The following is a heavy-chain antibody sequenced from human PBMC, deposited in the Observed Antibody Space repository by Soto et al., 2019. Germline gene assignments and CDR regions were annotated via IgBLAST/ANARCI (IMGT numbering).Heavy chain of an antibody. CDR1: GYTLTELS. CDR2: FDPEDGET. Sequence: GASVKVSCKVSGYTLTELSMHWVRQAPGKGLEWMGGFDPEDGETIYAQKFQGRVTMTEDTSTDTAYMELSSLRSEDTAVYYCATDLGGPGRFDPWGQGTLVTVSS. V-gene: IGHV1-24*01. CDR3: ATDLGGPGRFDP. J-gene: IGHJ5*02. D-gene: IGHD2-15*01.